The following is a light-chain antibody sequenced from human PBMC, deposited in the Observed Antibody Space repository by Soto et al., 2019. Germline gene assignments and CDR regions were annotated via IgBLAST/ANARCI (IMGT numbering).Light chain of an antibody. CDR2: DAS. J-gene: IGKJ4*01. V-gene: IGKV3-11*01. CDR3: QQRSNWPPGVT. Sequence: EIVLTQSPATLSLSPGERATLSCRASQSVYTYLAWYQQRPGQAPRLLIYDASNRATGIPARFSGSGSGTDFTLTISSLEPEDFEVYYCQQRSNWPPGVTFGGGTKVEIK. CDR1: QSVYTY.